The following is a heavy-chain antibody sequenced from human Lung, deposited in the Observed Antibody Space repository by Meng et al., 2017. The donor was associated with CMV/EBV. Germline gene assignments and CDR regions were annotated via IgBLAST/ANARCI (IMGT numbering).Heavy chain of an antibody. V-gene: IGHV3-49*04. CDR2: IRSKSYGGTT. J-gene: IGHJ4*02. Sequence: GGSXRLXCAASGFAFGDYAMSWVRQAPGKGLEWVSFIRSKSYGGTTLYAASVKGRFTISRDDSKGVAYLQMNSLRTEDTAVYYCTRTWLTGDTYYFDYWGQGXLVTVSS. CDR1: GFAFGDYA. D-gene: IGHD7-27*01. CDR3: TRTWLTGDTYYFDY.